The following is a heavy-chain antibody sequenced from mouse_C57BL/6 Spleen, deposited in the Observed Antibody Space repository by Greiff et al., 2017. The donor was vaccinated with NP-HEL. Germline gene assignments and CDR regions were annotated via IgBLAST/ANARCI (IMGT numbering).Heavy chain of an antibody. CDR2: IDPSDSET. CDR3: ARTHYYGSSPFYAMDY. D-gene: IGHD1-1*01. CDR1: GYTFTSYW. V-gene: IGHV1-52*01. J-gene: IGHJ4*01. Sequence: QVQLQQPGAELVRPGSSVKLSCKASGYTFTSYWMHWVKQRPIQGLEWIGNIDPSDSETHYNQKFKDKATLTVDKSSSTAYMQLSSLTSEDSAVYYCARTHYYGSSPFYAMDYWGQGTSVTVSS.